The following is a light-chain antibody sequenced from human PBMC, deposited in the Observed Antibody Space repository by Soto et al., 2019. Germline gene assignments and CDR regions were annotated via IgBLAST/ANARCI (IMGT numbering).Light chain of an antibody. CDR3: HQYGTSPRT. CDR1: ESLRSGD. CDR2: GAS. J-gene: IGKJ1*01. V-gene: IGKV3-20*01. Sequence: PGQRATLSCRASESLRSGDLACYQQIPGQAPGLLIYGASSRATGIPDGFSGSGSGTDFKLTVSSLAPEDFAVYYCHQYGTSPRTFGQGTKVDIK.